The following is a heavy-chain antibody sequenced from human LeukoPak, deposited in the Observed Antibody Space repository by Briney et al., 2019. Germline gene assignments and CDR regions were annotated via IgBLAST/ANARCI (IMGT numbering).Heavy chain of an antibody. Sequence: GGCLRLSCAPSGFTFSSYWMHWVRQAPGKGLVWVSRIYSDGSSTSYADSVKGRFTISRDNAKNTLYLQMNSLRAEDTAVSYCARPGRDFWSGQPTDYFDYWGQGTLVTVSS. J-gene: IGHJ4*02. CDR3: ARPGRDFWSGQPTDYFDY. D-gene: IGHD3-3*01. V-gene: IGHV3-74*01. CDR1: GFTFSSYW. CDR2: IYSDGSST.